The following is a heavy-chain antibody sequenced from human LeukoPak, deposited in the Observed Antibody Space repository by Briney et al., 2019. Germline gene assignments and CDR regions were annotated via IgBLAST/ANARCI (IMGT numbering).Heavy chain of an antibody. D-gene: IGHD6-19*01. V-gene: IGHV1-2*02. CDR1: GYTFTGYY. CDR2: INPNSGGT. CDR3: ARDLYIAVAGGYDY. J-gene: IGHJ4*02. Sequence: ASVKVSCKASGYTFTGYYMHWVRQAPGQGLEWMGWINPNSGGTNYAQKFQGRVTMTRDTSISTAYMELSSLRSDDTAVYYCARDLYIAVAGGYDYWGQGTLVTVSS.